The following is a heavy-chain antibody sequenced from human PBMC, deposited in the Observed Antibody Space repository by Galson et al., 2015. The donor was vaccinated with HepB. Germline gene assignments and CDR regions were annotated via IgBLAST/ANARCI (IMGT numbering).Heavy chain of an antibody. J-gene: IGHJ4*02. Sequence: SLRLSCAASGFTVSNDYMSWVRQAPGKGLEWVSVIYAGGTTYYADSVKGRFTLSRDKSKNTVYLQMISLRAEDTAIYYCARDMGGSSDYWGQGTLVTVSS. D-gene: IGHD1-26*01. CDR3: ARDMGGSSDY. CDR1: GFTVSNDY. V-gene: IGHV3-53*01. CDR2: IYAGGTT.